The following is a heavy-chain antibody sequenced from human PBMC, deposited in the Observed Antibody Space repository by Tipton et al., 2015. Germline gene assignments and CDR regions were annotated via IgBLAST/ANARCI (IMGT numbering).Heavy chain of an antibody. CDR1: GGSISSDNRY. Sequence: TLSLTCTVSGGSISSDNRYWGWIRQPPGKGLEWIGNIYYSGSTYYKTSLKSRVTISVDPSKNQFSLKLTSVTAADTAVYYCACQDYDSLTRDYQTVDYWGQGTLVTVSS. V-gene: IGHV4-39*01. J-gene: IGHJ4*02. D-gene: IGHD3-9*01. CDR2: IYYSGST. CDR3: ACQDYDSLTRDYQTVDY.